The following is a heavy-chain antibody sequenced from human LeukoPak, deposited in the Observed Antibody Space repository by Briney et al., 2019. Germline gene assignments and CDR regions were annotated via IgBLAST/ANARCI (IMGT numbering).Heavy chain of an antibody. CDR2: ISAYNGNT. CDR3: ARYKLPINKRTYYYYYMDV. V-gene: IGHV1-18*01. CDR1: GYTFTSYG. Sequence: ASVKVSCKASGYTFTSYGISWVRQAPGQGLEWMGWISAYNGNTNYAQKLQGRVTMTTDTSTSTAYMELRSLRSDDTAVYYCARYKLPINKRTYYYYYMDVWGKGTTVTVSS. J-gene: IGHJ6*03. D-gene: IGHD1-1*01.